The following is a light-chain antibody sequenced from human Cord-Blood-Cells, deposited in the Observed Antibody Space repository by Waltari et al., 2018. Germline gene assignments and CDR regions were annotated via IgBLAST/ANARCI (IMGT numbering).Light chain of an antibody. J-gene: IGKJ2*01. CDR1: QSICSY. Sequence: DIQMTQSPFSLPASVGDRVTITCRASQSICSYLDWYQQKPGKAPKLLIYSASSLQSGVPSRFSGSGSGTDFTLTISSLQPEDFAAYYCQQTYSTPYTFGQGTKLEIK. V-gene: IGKV1-39*01. CDR3: QQTYSTPYT. CDR2: SAS.